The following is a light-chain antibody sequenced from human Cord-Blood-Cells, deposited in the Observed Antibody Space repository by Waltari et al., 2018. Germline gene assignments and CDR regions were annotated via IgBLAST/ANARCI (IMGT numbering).Light chain of an antibody. J-gene: IGKJ1*01. CDR1: QGISSY. CDR3: QQLNSYPVT. V-gene: IGKV1-9*01. Sequence: DIQLTKSPSFLSASVGDRVTITCRASQGISSYLAWYQQKPGKAPKLLIYAASTLQSGVPARLSGSGSGTEFTLTISSLQPEDFATYYCQQLNSYPVTFGQGTKVEIK. CDR2: AAS.